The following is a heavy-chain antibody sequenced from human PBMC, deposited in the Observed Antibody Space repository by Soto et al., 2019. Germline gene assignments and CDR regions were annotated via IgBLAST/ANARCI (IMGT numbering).Heavy chain of an antibody. CDR1: GFTFSSYA. V-gene: IGHV3-23*01. D-gene: IGHD6-19*01. J-gene: IGHJ4*02. Sequence: GGSLRLSCAASGFTFSSYAMSWVRQAPGKGLEWVSAFSGSGGSTYYADSVKGRFTISRDNSKNTLYLQMNSLRAEDTAVYYCAKERYSSGWQYYFDYWGQGTLVTVSS. CDR3: AKERYSSGWQYYFDY. CDR2: FSGSGGST.